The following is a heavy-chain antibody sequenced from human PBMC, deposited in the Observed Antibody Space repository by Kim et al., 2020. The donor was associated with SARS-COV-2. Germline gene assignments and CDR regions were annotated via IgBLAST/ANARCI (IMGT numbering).Heavy chain of an antibody. D-gene: IGHD6-13*01. CDR3: ASLSSRGHEAAFDM. J-gene: IGHJ3*02. Sequence: GGSLRLSCAASGFTFSNYGMHWVRQAPGRGLEWVAVISYDGSNKYYADSVKGRFTISRDNSKNTLYLQMNSLRAEDTAVYYCASLSSRGHEAAFDMWGQGTMVTVSS. V-gene: IGHV3-30*03. CDR1: GFTFSNYG. CDR2: ISYDGSNK.